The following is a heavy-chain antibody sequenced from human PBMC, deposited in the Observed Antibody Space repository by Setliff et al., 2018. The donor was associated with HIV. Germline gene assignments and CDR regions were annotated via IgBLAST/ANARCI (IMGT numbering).Heavy chain of an antibody. V-gene: IGHV4-28*01. Sequence: SETLSLTCVVSGYSISSNDWWGWIRQPPGKGLEWIGFIAYTGQTSYNPSLRSRVTISSDTSKNQFSLKLKSVTAADSAVYFCARYRSGNSDISLDYWGQGVLVTVSS. CDR3: ARYRSGNSDISLDY. J-gene: IGHJ4*02. D-gene: IGHD5-18*01. CDR2: IAYTGQT. CDR1: GYSISSNDW.